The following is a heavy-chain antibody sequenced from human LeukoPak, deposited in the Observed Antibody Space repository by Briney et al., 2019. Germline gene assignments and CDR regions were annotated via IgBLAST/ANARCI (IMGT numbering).Heavy chain of an antibody. CDR1: GYTFTGYY. V-gene: IGHV1-2*02. J-gene: IGHJ4*02. Sequence: ASVKVSCKASGYTFTGYYMHWVRQAPGQGLEWMGWINPNSGGTNYAQKFQGRVTMTRDTSISTAYVELSRLRSDDTAVYYCARDYYDSSGYYSPFDYWGQGTLVTVSS. D-gene: IGHD3-22*01. CDR2: INPNSGGT. CDR3: ARDYYDSSGYYSPFDY.